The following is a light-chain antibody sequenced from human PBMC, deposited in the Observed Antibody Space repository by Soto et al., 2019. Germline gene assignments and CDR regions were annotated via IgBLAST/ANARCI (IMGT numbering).Light chain of an antibody. CDR3: QQYDKLPRT. CDR1: QAISDN. CDR2: DAS. J-gene: IGKJ1*01. V-gene: IGKV3D-15*01. Sequence: IVMTQSPATLSVSPGERATLSCRASQAISDNLAWYQHKPGQPPRLLIYDASSRASGIPDRFTGSGSGTNFTLTISRLEPEDSAVYYCQQYDKLPRTFGQGTKVDIK.